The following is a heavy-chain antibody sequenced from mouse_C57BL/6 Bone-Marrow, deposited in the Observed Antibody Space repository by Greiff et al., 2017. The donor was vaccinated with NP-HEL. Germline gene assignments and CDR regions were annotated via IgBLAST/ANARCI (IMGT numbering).Heavy chain of an antibody. Sequence: QVQLQQPGAELVKPGASVKLSCKASGYTFTSYWMHWVKQRPGRGLEWIGRIDPNSGGTKYNEKFKSKATLTVDKPSSTAYMQLSSLTTEDSAVYYCARGSYGSSYWFAYWGQGTLVTVSA. CDR2: IDPNSGGT. D-gene: IGHD1-1*01. CDR3: ARGSYGSSYWFAY. V-gene: IGHV1-72*01. J-gene: IGHJ3*01. CDR1: GYTFTSYW.